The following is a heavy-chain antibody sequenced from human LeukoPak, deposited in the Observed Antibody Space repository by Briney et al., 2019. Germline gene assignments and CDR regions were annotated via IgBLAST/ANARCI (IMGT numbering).Heavy chain of an antibody. D-gene: IGHD6-19*01. CDR2: ISSNGVST. Sequence: GGSLRLSCSASAFTFSTYGMHWVRQAPGKGLEHVSAISSNGVSTYYADSVKGRFTISRDNSKNTVFRQMSSLRPEDTAVYYSVKDRSSGWNYFDYWGQGTLVTVSS. V-gene: IGHV3-64D*06. CDR3: VKDRSSGWNYFDY. J-gene: IGHJ4*02. CDR1: AFTFSTYG.